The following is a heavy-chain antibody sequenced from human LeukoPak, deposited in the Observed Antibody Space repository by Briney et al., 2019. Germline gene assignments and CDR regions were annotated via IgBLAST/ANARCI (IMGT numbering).Heavy chain of an antibody. J-gene: IGHJ5*02. D-gene: IGHD3-22*01. CDR2: IYTSGST. Sequence: SETLSLTCTVSGGSISSYYWRWIRQPAGKGLEWIGRIYTSGSTNYNPSLKGRVTMSVDTSKNQFSLKLSSVTAADTAVYYCARARLYYYDSSGYSFWFDPWGQGTLVTVSS. CDR3: ARARLYYYDSSGYSFWFDP. V-gene: IGHV4-4*07. CDR1: GGSISSYY.